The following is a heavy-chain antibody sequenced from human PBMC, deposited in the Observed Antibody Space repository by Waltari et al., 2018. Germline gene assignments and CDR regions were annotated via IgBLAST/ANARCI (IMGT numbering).Heavy chain of an antibody. CDR1: GYTFTRYD. Sequence: QVQLVQSGAEVKKPLASVKVSCKASGYTFTRYDINWVRQATGQGIEWMGWMNPNSGNTGYAKKFQCRITMTRNTSISTAHVELSGLTSEDTAVYYCARGIASAGRPAGHYYYYMDVWGKGTTVTVSS. CDR3: ARGIASAGRPAGHYYYYMDV. J-gene: IGHJ6*03. CDR2: MNPNSGNT. D-gene: IGHD6-13*01. V-gene: IGHV1-8*01.